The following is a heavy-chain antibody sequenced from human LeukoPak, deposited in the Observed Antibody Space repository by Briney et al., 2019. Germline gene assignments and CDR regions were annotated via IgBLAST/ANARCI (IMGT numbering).Heavy chain of an antibody. V-gene: IGHV4-34*01. CDR1: GGSFSGYY. J-gene: IGHJ5*02. CDR2: INHSGST. D-gene: IGHD1-1*01. Sequence: SETLSLTCAVYGGSFSGYYWSWIRQPPGKGLEWIGEINHSGSTNYNPSLKSRVTISLDTSENQFSLKLRSVTAADTALYYCARGNPVATTGTKGGWFDPWGQGTLVTVSS. CDR3: ARGNPVATTGTKGGWFDP.